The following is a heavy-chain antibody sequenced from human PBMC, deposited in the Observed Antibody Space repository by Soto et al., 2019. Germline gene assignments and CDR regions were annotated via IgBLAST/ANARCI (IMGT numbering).Heavy chain of an antibody. CDR2: ISSSSSYI. V-gene: IGHV3-21*01. J-gene: IGHJ6*03. D-gene: IGHD3-3*01. Sequence: GVSLRLSCAASGFTFSSYSMNWVRQAPGKGLEWVSSISSSSSYIYYADSVKGRFTISRDNAKNSLYLQMNSLRAEDTAVYYCARLGYDFWSGYQFVLGYYYMDVWGKGTTVTVSS. CDR1: GFTFSSYS. CDR3: ARLGYDFWSGYQFVLGYYYMDV.